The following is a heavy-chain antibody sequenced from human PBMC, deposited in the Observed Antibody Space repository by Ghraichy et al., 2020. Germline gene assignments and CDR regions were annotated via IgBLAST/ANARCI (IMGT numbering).Heavy chain of an antibody. J-gene: IGHJ2*01. D-gene: IGHD2-2*02. V-gene: IGHV3-74*01. CDR1: GFTFSSYW. CDR3: AREDGDPRYCSSTSCYKGYFDL. Sequence: GDSLRLSCAASGFTFSSYWMHWVRQAPGKGLVWVSRINSDGSSTSYADSVKGRFTISRDNAKNTLYLQMNSLRAEDTAVYYCAREDGDPRYCSSTSCYKGYFDLWGRGTQVTVSS. CDR2: INSDGSST.